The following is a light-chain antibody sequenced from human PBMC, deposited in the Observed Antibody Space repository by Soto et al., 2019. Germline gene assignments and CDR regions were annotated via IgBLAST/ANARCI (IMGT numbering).Light chain of an antibody. CDR2: KAS. CDR3: QQYNSYWT. CDR1: QSITTW. Sequence: DIQMTQSPSTLSASVGDRVTIPCRASQSITTWLAWYQQKPGKAPKLLIYKASSLQIGVPSRFSGSGSGTEFTLTISSLQPDDFATYYCQQYNSYWTFGQGTNVDIK. J-gene: IGKJ1*01. V-gene: IGKV1-5*03.